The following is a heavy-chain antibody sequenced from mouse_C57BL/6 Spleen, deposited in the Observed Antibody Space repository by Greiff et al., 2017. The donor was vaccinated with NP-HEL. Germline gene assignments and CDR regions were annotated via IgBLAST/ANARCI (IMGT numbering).Heavy chain of an antibody. CDR2: INPNNGGT. J-gene: IGHJ4*01. Sequence: VQLKESGPELVKPGASVKIPCKASGYTFTDYNMDWVKQSHGKSLEWIGDINPNNGGTIYNQKFKGKATLTVDKSSSTAYMELRSLTSEDTAVYYWALTTVVSYAMDYWGQGTSVTVSS. CDR3: ALTTVVSYAMDY. V-gene: IGHV1-18*01. CDR1: GYTFTDYN. D-gene: IGHD1-1*01.